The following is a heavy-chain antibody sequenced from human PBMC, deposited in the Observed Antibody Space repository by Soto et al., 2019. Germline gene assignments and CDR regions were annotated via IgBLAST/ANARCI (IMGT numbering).Heavy chain of an antibody. J-gene: IGHJ3*02. Sequence: ASETLSLTCTVSGGSISSYYWSWIRQPPGKGLEWIGYIYYSGSTNYNPSLKSRVTISVDTSKNQFSLKLSSVTAADTAVYYCARHHLTTYYDILTGYSPTNTDAFDIWGQGTMVTVSS. D-gene: IGHD3-9*01. V-gene: IGHV4-59*08. CDR2: IYYSGST. CDR1: GGSISSYY. CDR3: ARHHLTTYYDILTGYSPTNTDAFDI.